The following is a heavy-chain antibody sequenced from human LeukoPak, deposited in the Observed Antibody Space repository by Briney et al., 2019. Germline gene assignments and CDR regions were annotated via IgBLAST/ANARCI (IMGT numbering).Heavy chain of an antibody. Sequence: ASVKVSCKASGYTFTGYYMHWVRHAPGQGLEWMGWINPNSGGTNYAQKFQGRVTMTRDTSISTAYMELSRLRSDDTAVYYCARGYCSGGSCYHIPTRNWFDPWGQGTLVTVSS. CDR1: GYTFTGYY. V-gene: IGHV1-2*02. CDR3: ARGYCSGGSCYHIPTRNWFDP. D-gene: IGHD2-15*01. CDR2: INPNSGGT. J-gene: IGHJ5*02.